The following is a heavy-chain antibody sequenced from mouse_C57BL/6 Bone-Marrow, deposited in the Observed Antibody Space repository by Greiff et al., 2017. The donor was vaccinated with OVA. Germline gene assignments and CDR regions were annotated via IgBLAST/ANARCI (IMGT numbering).Heavy chain of an antibody. CDR3: TTYQY. V-gene: IGHV14-4*01. J-gene: IGHJ2*01. CDR2: IDPENGDT. CDR1: GFNIKDDY. Sequence: EVQLQQSGAELVRPGASVKLSCTASGFNIKDDYMHWVKERPEQGLEWIGWIDPENGDTEYASKFQGKATITADTSSKTVYLHLSSLTSEDTAVYYCTTYQYCGQGTTLTVSS.